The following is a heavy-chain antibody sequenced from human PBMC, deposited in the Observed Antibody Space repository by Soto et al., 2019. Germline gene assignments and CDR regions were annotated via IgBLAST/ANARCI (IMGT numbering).Heavy chain of an antibody. Sequence: EVQLVESGGGLVKPGGSLRLSCAASGFTFSSYSMNWVRQAPGKGLEWVSSISSSSSYIYYADSVKGRFTISRDNAKNALYLQMNSLRAEDTAVYYCARAKIVGAQGGEDYYYYYGMDVWGQGTTVTVSS. CDR1: GFTFSSYS. V-gene: IGHV3-21*01. CDR3: ARAKIVGAQGGEDYYYYYGMDV. CDR2: ISSSSSYI. J-gene: IGHJ6*02. D-gene: IGHD1-26*01.